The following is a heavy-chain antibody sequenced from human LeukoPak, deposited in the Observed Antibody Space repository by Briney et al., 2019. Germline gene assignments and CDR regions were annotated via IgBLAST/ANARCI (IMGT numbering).Heavy chain of an antibody. CDR3: AKGSSSPWFDP. V-gene: IGHV3-23*01. D-gene: IGHD3-16*02. J-gene: IGHJ5*02. CDR2: ISGSGGST. Sequence: EGSLRLSCAASGLTFSSYAMSWVRQAPRKGLQWVSAISGSGGSTYYADSVKGRGTISRDNSKNTLYLQMNSLRAEDTAVYYCAKGSSSPWFDPWGQGTLVTVSS. CDR1: GLTFSSYA.